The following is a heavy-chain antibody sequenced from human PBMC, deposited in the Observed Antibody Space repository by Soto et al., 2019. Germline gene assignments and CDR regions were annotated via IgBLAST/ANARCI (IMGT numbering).Heavy chain of an antibody. CDR2: IYWDDDK. CDR3: AHRTGSGTEYYFDY. D-gene: IGHD3-10*01. V-gene: IGHV2-5*02. CDR1: GFSLSTSGVG. Sequence: QITLKESGPTLVKPTQTLTLTCTFSGFSLSTSGVGVGWIRQPPGKALEWLALIYWDDDKRYNSSLKSRLTITKDTSKNQVVLTMTNMDPVDTATYYCAHRTGSGTEYYFDYWGQGTLVTVSS. J-gene: IGHJ4*02.